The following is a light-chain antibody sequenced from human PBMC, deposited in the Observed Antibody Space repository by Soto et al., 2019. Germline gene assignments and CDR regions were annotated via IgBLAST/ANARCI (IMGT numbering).Light chain of an antibody. CDR3: QQYNSIPPT. CDR2: WAS. V-gene: IGKV4-1*01. Sequence: DIVMTQSPDSLAVSLGERATINCKSSQSVLYISNNKNYLAWCQQKPRQPPKLRIYWASTRVSGVPDRFSGSGSGTDFTLTISSLQAEDVAVYYCQQYNSIPPTFGQGTKVEIK. CDR1: QSVLYISNNKNY. J-gene: IGKJ1*01.